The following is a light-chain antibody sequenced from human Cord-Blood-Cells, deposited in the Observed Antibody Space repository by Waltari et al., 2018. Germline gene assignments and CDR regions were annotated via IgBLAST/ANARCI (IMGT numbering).Light chain of an antibody. CDR2: DVS. Sequence: QSALTQPASASGSPGQSITISCTGTSSYVGGYNYVSWYQQHPGKAPKLMIYDVSKRPSGVSNRFSGSKSGNTASLTISGLQVEDEADYYCSSYTSSSTYVFGTGTKVTVL. V-gene: IGLV2-14*01. CDR3: SSYTSSSTYV. CDR1: SSYVGGYNY. J-gene: IGLJ1*01.